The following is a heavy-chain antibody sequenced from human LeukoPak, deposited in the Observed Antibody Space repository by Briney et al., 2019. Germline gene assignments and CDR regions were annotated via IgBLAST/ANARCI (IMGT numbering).Heavy chain of an antibody. CDR2: ISWNSGSI. CDR3: AKDNLATPEWYFDL. CDR1: GFTFDDDA. J-gene: IGHJ2*01. V-gene: IGHV3-9*03. D-gene: IGHD5-12*01. Sequence: GGSLRLSCAGSGFTFDDDAMHWLRQAPGKGLEWVSGISWNSGSIGYADSVKGRFTISRDNAKNSLYLQMNSLSAEDMALYYCAKDNLATPEWYFDLWGRGTLVTVSS.